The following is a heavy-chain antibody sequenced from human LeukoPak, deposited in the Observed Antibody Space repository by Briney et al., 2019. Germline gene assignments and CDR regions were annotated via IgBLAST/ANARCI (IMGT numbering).Heavy chain of an antibody. CDR3: AGGQMFTSGGFDD. CDR2: ISGSGGST. V-gene: IGHV3-23*01. D-gene: IGHD6-19*01. CDR1: GFTFSSYA. J-gene: IGHJ4*02. Sequence: PGGSLRLSCAVSGFTFSSYAMNWVRQAPGKGLEWVSGISGSGGSTYYADSVKGRFTISRDNSKNTVNLQMNSLRAEDTALYYCAGGQMFTSGGFDDWGQGTLVTVSS.